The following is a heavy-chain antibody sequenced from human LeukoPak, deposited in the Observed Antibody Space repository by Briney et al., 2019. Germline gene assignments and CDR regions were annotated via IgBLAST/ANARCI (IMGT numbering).Heavy chain of an antibody. CDR2: ISSSGSSI. Sequence: GGSLRLSCTASEFTFSNYQMNWVRQAPGKGLEWVSDISSSGSSIYYADSVKGRFTISRDNAKNSLFLQINSLRAEDTAVYYCARVRSAYSGSYYYYMDVWGKGTMVTVSS. CDR1: EFTFSNYQ. CDR3: ARVRSAYSGSYYYYMDV. D-gene: IGHD6-6*01. J-gene: IGHJ6*03. V-gene: IGHV3-48*03.